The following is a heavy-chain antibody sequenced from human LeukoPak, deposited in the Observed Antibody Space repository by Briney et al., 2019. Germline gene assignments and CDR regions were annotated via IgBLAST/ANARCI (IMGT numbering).Heavy chain of an antibody. Sequence: GGSLRLSCAASGFTVSTKFMHWVSQAPGKGLEWVAVIWYDGSNKYYADSVKGRFTISRDNSENTLYLQMNSLRAEDTAVYYCAAGSDYWGQGTLVTVSS. J-gene: IGHJ4*02. CDR2: IWYDGSNK. CDR3: AAGSDY. V-gene: IGHV3-33*08. CDR1: GFTVSTKF.